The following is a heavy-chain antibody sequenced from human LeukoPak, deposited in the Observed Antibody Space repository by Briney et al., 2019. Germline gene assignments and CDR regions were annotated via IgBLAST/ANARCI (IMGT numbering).Heavy chain of an antibody. CDR3: ARDDPIVGATGFDP. V-gene: IGHV4-39*07. D-gene: IGHD1-26*01. Sequence: SETLSLTCTVTGGSISSSSYYWGWIRQPPGKGLEWIGSIYYSGSTYYNPSLKSRVTISVDTSKNQFSLKLSSVTAADTAVYYCARDDPIVGATGFDPWGQGTLVTVSS. J-gene: IGHJ5*02. CDR1: GGSISSSSYY. CDR2: IYYSGST.